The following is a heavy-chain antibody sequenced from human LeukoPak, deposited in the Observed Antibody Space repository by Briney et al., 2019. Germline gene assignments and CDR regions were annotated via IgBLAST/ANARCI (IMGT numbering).Heavy chain of an antibody. CDR3: ARELREHGVFDI. J-gene: IGHJ3*02. CDR1: GFTFSSYS. D-gene: IGHD1-26*01. Sequence: GGSLRLSCAASGFTFSSYSMNWVCQAPGKGLEWVSSISSSSSYIYYADSVKGRFTISRDNAKNTVYLQMNSLRAEDTAVYYCARELREHGVFDIWGQGTVVTVSS. CDR2: ISSSSSYI. V-gene: IGHV3-21*04.